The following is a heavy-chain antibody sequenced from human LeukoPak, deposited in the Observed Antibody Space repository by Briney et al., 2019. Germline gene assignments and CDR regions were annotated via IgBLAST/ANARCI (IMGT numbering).Heavy chain of an antibody. Sequence: ASVKVSCKASGYTFTGYYMHWVRQAPGQGLEWMGWINPNSGGTNYAQKFQGRVTMTRDTSISTAYMELSRLRSDDTAVYYCARDPLAYCGGDCYHRFFDYWGQGTLVTVSS. CDR2: INPNSGGT. J-gene: IGHJ4*02. V-gene: IGHV1-2*02. CDR1: GYTFTGYY. CDR3: ARDPLAYCGGDCYHRFFDY. D-gene: IGHD2-21*02.